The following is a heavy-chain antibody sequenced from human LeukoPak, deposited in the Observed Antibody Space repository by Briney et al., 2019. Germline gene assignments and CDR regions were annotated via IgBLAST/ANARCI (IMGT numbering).Heavy chain of an antibody. Sequence: GGSLRLSCAASGFAVSSNYMSWVRQAPGKGLEWVSIIYSGASTYYADSVKGRFTISRDNPKNSLHLQMNSLKAEDTAVYYCARSTQWLGHYDYWGQGTLVTVYS. CDR3: ARSTQWLGHYDY. CDR1: GFAVSSNY. J-gene: IGHJ4*02. D-gene: IGHD6-19*01. CDR2: IYSGAST. V-gene: IGHV3-53*01.